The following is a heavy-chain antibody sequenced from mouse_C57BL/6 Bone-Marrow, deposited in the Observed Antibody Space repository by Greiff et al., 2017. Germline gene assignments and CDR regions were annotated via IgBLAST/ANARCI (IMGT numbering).Heavy chain of an antibody. CDR1: GYTFTSYW. Sequence: QVQLQQPGAELVMPGASVKLSCKASGYTFTSYWMHWVKQRPGQGLEWIGEIDPSDSYTNYNQKFKGKSTLTVDKSSSTAYRQLSSLTSEDSAVYYCAREAWLRRRDYAMDYWGQGTSVTVSS. D-gene: IGHD2-2*01. J-gene: IGHJ4*01. CDR3: AREAWLRRRDYAMDY. V-gene: IGHV1-69*01. CDR2: IDPSDSYT.